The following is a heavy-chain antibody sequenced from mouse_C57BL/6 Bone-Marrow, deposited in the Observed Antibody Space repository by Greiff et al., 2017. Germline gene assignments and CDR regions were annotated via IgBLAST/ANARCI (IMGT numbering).Heavy chain of an antibody. Sequence: EVMLVESGGGFVQPGGSLSLSCAASGFTFSDYYLYCFRQTPPKKLQWFAYFSNGGGSTNYPDTVKGRFTISRDNAKNTMYLQKSHLKSEDTAMYYCGREGSSSAWCAYWGQGTLVTVSA. J-gene: IGHJ3*01. D-gene: IGHD1-1*01. CDR3: GREGSSSAWCAY. V-gene: IGHV5-12*01. CDR1: GFTFSDYY. CDR2: FSNGGGST.